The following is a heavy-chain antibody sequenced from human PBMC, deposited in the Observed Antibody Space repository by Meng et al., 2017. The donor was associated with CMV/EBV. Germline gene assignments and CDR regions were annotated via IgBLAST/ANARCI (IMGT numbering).Heavy chain of an antibody. CDR1: GFTVSSNY. Sequence: GGSLRLSCAASGFTVSSNYMSWVRQAPGKGLEWVSVIYSGGSTYYADSVKGRFTISRDKSKNTLYLQMNSLRAEDTAVYYCATAYCSSTSCYPWGQGTLVTVSS. J-gene: IGHJ5*02. V-gene: IGHV3-53*01. D-gene: IGHD2-2*01. CDR3: ATAYCSSTSCYP. CDR2: IYSGGST.